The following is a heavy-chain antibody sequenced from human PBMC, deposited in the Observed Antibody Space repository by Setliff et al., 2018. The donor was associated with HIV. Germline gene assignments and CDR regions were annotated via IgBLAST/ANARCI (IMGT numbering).Heavy chain of an antibody. CDR3: ARGTAPRPASVLEFLEWLFPNWFDP. J-gene: IGHJ5*02. D-gene: IGHD3-3*02. CDR2: MNPNSGNT. Sequence: GASVKVSCKASGYTFTRYDINWVRQATGQGLEWMGWMNPNSGNTGYAQKFQGRVTMTTDTSTSTAYMELSSLRSDDTAVYYCARGTAPRPASVLEFLEWLFPNWFDPWGQGTLVTVSS. V-gene: IGHV1-8*01. CDR1: GYTFTRYD.